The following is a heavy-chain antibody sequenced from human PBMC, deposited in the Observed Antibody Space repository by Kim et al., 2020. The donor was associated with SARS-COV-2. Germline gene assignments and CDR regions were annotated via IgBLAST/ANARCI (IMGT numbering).Heavy chain of an antibody. J-gene: IGHJ4*02. Sequence: KGRFTISRDNSKNTLYLQMNSLRAEDTAVYYCAKEPIGYCSSTSCSGLWYWGQGTLVTVSS. CDR3: AKEPIGYCSSTSCSGLWY. D-gene: IGHD2-2*01. V-gene: IGHV3-23*01.